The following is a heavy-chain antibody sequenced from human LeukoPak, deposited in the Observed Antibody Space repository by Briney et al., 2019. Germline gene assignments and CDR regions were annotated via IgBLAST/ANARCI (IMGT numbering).Heavy chain of an antibody. V-gene: IGHV3-7*01. D-gene: IGHD1-26*01. J-gene: IGHJ4*02. CDR2: IKQDGSTK. CDR3: ARDTDGSLDY. CDR1: GFTFTNSW. Sequence: GGSLRLSCAASGFTFTNSWMAWVRQAPGKGREWVANIKQDGSTKHYADSLKGRFTISRDNPKNSLYLQMNSLRADDTAVYYCARDTDGSLDYWGQGILVTVAP.